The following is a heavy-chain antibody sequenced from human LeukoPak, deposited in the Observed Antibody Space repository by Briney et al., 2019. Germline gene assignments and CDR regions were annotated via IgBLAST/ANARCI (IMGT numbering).Heavy chain of an antibody. D-gene: IGHD3-3*01. J-gene: IGHJ4*02. Sequence: AASVKVSCKASGYTFTSYGISWVRQAPGQGLEWMGWISAYNGNTNYAQKLQGRVTMTTDTSTSTAYMELRSLRSDDTAVYYCARVFGVVIAYEYYFDYWGQGTLVTVSS. CDR3: ARVFGVVIAYEYYFDY. V-gene: IGHV1-18*01. CDR2: ISAYNGNT. CDR1: GYTFTSYG.